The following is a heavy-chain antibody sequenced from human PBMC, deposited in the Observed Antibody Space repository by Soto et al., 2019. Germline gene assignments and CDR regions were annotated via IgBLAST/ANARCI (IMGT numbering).Heavy chain of an antibody. CDR3: ASRVASRNHPGVFDY. V-gene: IGHV4-31*03. CDR2: ISSSGST. D-gene: IGHD3-10*01. Sequence: SETLSLTCTVSGVSISGRGYFWTWIRQLPGKGLEWIGYISSSGSTFSNPALKSRVALSTDTSGNQFSLKLTSVTAADTAVYYCASRVASRNHPGVFDYWGHGILVTVAS. CDR1: GVSISGRGYF. J-gene: IGHJ4*01.